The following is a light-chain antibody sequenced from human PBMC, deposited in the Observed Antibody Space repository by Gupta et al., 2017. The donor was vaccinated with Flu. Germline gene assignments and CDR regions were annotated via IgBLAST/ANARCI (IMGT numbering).Light chain of an antibody. J-gene: IGKJ5*01. CDR2: DAT. V-gene: IGKV3-11*01. CDR1: QSVSNS. Sequence: DILLTQSPATLSLSPGERATLSCRASQSVSNSLAWYQQKPGQAPRLLIYDATNRATGIPGRCSGSGAGTDFTLTSSSLEDEDVAVYYWQQRTNWHTFGQGTRLEIK. CDR3: QQRTNWHT.